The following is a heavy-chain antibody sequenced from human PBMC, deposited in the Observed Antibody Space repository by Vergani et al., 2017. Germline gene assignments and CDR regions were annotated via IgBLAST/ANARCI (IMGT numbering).Heavy chain of an antibody. J-gene: IGHJ4*02. CDR3: ATNYGGNSLLDY. Sequence: QVQLQESGPGLVKPSETLSLTCTVSGGSISSYYWSWIRQPPGQGLEGIGYIYYSGSTNYNPSLKSRVTISVDTSKNQFSLKLSSVSGADTAVYYCATNYGGNSLLDYWGQGTLVTVSS. D-gene: IGHD4-23*01. CDR2: IYYSGST. V-gene: IGHV4-59*01. CDR1: GGSISSYY.